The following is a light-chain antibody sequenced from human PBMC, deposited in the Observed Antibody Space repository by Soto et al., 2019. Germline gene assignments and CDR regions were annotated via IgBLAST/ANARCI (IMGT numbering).Light chain of an antibody. V-gene: IGKV1-27*01. CDR3: LQHNSYPIT. J-gene: IGKJ5*01. CDR2: AAS. Sequence: DIHFTQSPSFLSASVGDRVTITCRASQGISNFVAWYQQKPGRVPKLLIYAASTLQSGVPPRFSGSGSGTEFTLTISSLQPEDFGTYYCLQHNSYPITFGQGTRLEIK. CDR1: QGISNF.